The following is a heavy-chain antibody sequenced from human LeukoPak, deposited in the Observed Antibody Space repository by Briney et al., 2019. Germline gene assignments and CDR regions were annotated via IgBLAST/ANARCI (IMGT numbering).Heavy chain of an antibody. CDR1: GFAFSSSW. Sequence: SGGSLRLSCAASGFAFSSSWMNWVRQAPGKGLEWVANTKEGGSEIYYQDSVKGRFTISRDDSTSSLYLQMNSLRAEDTAVYYCARGRGGDWGQGTLVTVSS. CDR2: TKEGGSEI. J-gene: IGHJ4*02. CDR3: ARGRGGD. V-gene: IGHV3-7*01. D-gene: IGHD2-21*01.